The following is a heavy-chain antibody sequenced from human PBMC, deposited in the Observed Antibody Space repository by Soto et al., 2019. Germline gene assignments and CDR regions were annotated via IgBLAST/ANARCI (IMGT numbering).Heavy chain of an antibody. J-gene: IGHJ4*02. CDR3: AHRRGDYNNYGGWYFNY. CDR1: GFSLSTSGVG. D-gene: IGHD4-4*01. Sequence: QITLKESGPTLVKPTQTLTLTCTFSGFSLSTSGVGVDWIRQPPGKALEWLALIYWDDDKRYNPSLKNRLSISKDTSKNQVVLTMTNMDPVDTATYYCAHRRGDYNNYGGWYFNYSGQGTLVTVSS. V-gene: IGHV2-5*02. CDR2: IYWDDDK.